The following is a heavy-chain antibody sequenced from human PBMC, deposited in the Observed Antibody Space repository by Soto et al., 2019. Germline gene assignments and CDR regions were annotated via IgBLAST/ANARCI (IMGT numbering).Heavy chain of an antibody. CDR1: GFTFSSYG. CDR3: AKAFTMIVVVITPLDV. CDR2: ISYDGSNK. V-gene: IGHV3-30*18. Sequence: GGSLRLSCAASGFTFSSYGMHWVRQAPGKGLEWVAVISYDGSNKYYADSVKGRFTISRDNSKNTLYLQMDSLRAEDTAVYYCAKAFTMIVVVITPLDVWGQGTTVTVSS. J-gene: IGHJ6*02. D-gene: IGHD3-22*01.